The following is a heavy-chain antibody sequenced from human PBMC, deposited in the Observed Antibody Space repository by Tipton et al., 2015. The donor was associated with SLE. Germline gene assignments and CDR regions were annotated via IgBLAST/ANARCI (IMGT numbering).Heavy chain of an antibody. CDR1: GGSFSGYH. CDR3: AGGPFQRWPPGAD. V-gene: IGHV4-34*01. Sequence: TLSLTCAVYGGSFSGYHWTWIRQPPGQGLEWIGEIADPGSPNYNPSLKSRVTISLDTSKSQFSLILNSLTAADTAVYYCAGGPFQRWPPGADWGQGTLVTVSS. J-gene: IGHJ4*02. CDR2: IADPGSP. D-gene: IGHD6-19*01.